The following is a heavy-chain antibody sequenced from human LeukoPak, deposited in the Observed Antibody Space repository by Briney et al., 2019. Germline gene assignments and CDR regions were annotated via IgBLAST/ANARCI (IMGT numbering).Heavy chain of an antibody. D-gene: IGHD3-16*01. V-gene: IGHV4-30-4*01. J-gene: IGHJ6*04. CDR2: IYYSGST. CDR1: GGSISSGDYC. Sequence: SETLSLTCTVSGGSISSGDYCWSWIRQPPGKGLEWIGYIYYSGSTYYNPSLKSRVTISVDTSKNQFSLKLSSVTAADTAVYSWAREGLGGKNNYGMGVGGKGPRVPVP. CDR3: AREGLGGKNNYGMGV.